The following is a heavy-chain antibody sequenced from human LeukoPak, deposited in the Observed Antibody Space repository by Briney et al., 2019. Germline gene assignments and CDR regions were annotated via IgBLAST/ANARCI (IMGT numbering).Heavy chain of an antibody. J-gene: IGHJ6*03. CDR2: IKQDGSDK. CDR3: ARWVSSYYYMDV. Sequence: GGSLRLSCAASGFTFSTYWMSWVRQAPGKGLEWVANIKQDGSDKYYVDSVKGRFTISRDNAKNSLFLQMNSLRAEDTAVYYCARWVSSYYYMDVWGKGTTVTVSS. V-gene: IGHV3-7*01. CDR1: GFTFSTYW. D-gene: IGHD2/OR15-2a*01.